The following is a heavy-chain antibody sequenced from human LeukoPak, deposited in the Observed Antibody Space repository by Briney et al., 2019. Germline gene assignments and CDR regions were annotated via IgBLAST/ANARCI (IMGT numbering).Heavy chain of an antibody. CDR1: GIHLNNQG. V-gene: IGHV3-30*02. CDR3: AKAVGWLQLTPVDY. CDR2: IRYDGSNK. D-gene: IGHD5-24*01. J-gene: IGHJ4*02. Sequence: GSLKLFRSTSGIHLNNQGQPRGRQGSGQGAGGGAIIRYDGSNKYYADSVKGRFTISRDNSKNTLYLQMNSLRAEDTAVYYCAKAVGWLQLTPVDYWGQGTLVTVSS.